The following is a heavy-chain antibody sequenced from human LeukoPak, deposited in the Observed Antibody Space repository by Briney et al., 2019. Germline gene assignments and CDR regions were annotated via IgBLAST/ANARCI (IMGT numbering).Heavy chain of an antibody. J-gene: IGHJ4*02. V-gene: IGHV4-34*01. CDR3: ARNSSGYSEGIDY. D-gene: IGHD3-22*01. CDR2: INHSGSA. CDR1: GGSFSGYY. Sequence: PSETLSLTCAVYGGSFSGYYWSWLRQPPGKGLEWIGEINHSGSAKYNPSLKSRVTISVDTSKNQFSLKLSSVSAADTAVYYCARNSSGYSEGIDYWGQGTLVTVSS.